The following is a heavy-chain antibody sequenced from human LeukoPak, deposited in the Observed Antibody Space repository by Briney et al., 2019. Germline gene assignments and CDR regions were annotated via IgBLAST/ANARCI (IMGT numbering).Heavy chain of an antibody. D-gene: IGHD6-13*01. CDR1: GFTFSSYE. V-gene: IGHV3-48*03. CDR2: ISNSGSTI. CDR3: ARDMGSSSWKRPLYGMDV. J-gene: IGHJ6*02. Sequence: PGGSLRLSCAASGFTFSSYEMNWVRQAPGKGLEWVSYISNSGSTIYYADSVKGRFTISRDNAKNSLYLQMNSLRAEDTAVYYCARDMGSSSWKRPLYGMDVWGQGTTVTVSS.